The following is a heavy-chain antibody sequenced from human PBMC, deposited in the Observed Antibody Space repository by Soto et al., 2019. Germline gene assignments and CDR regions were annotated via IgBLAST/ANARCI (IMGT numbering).Heavy chain of an antibody. V-gene: IGHV1-3*01. J-gene: IGHJ4*02. D-gene: IGHD3-10*01. CDR2: INAGNGNT. CDR1: GYTFTSYA. Sequence: QVQLVQSGAEVKKPGASVKFSCKASGYTFTSYAMHWVRQAPGQRLEWTGWINAGNGNTKYSQKFQGRVTITRDTSASTAYMELRSLRSEDTAVYYCARVDYYGALGHWGQGTLVTVSS. CDR3: ARVDYYGALGH.